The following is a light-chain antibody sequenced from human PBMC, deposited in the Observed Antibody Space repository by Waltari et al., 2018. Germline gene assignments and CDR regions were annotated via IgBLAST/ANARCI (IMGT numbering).Light chain of an antibody. V-gene: IGLV3-19*01. J-gene: IGLJ2*01. CDR2: GKN. Sequence: SSDLTQDPAVSVALGQTVRITCQGDSLRRSYASWYQQKPGQAPLLVTYGKNKRPSGSPDRFSGSSSGEKASLTITGFHAEDEADYYCNSRDSTTKHLVFGGGTKLTVL. CDR3: NSRDSTTKHLV. CDR1: SLRRSY.